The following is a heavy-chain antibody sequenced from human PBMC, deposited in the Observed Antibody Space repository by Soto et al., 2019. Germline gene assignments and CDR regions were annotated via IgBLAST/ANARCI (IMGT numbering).Heavy chain of an antibody. D-gene: IGHD2-2*02. CDR3: ARDCSSTSCYNY. CDR1: GFTFSSYW. V-gene: IGHV3-74*01. Sequence: GGSLRLSCAASGFTFSSYWMHWVRQAPGKGLVWVSRINSDGSSTSYADSVKGRFTISRDNTKNTLYLQMNSLRAEDTAVYYCARDCSSTSCYNYWGQGTLVTVSS. J-gene: IGHJ4*02. CDR2: INSDGSST.